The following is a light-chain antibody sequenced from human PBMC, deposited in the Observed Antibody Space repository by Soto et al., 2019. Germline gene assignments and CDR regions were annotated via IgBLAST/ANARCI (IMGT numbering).Light chain of an antibody. CDR3: PQYGSSPT. J-gene: IGKJ1*01. CDR2: DAS. CDR1: QSVRSSY. V-gene: IGKV3-20*01. Sequence: EIVLTQSPGTLSLSPGERATLSCRASQSVRSSYLAWYQQKPGQSPRLLIYDASNRATGIPDSFSGSGSGTDFTLAISRLEPEDFALYYCPQYGSSPTFGQGTKVEIK.